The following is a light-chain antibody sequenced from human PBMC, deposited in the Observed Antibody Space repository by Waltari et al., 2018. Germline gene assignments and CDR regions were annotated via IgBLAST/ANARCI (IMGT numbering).Light chain of an antibody. V-gene: IGLV2-8*01. Sequence: QSALTQPPSASGSPGQSVTISCSGSSRDVGSYIHVSWYQQPPGKAPRLIIYEVNKRPSGVPDRFSGSKSGNTASLTVSGLQSEDEAVYFCSSYTGIRSVIFGGGTHLSVL. CDR2: EVN. CDR3: SSYTGIRSVI. CDR1: SRDVGSYIH. J-gene: IGLJ2*01.